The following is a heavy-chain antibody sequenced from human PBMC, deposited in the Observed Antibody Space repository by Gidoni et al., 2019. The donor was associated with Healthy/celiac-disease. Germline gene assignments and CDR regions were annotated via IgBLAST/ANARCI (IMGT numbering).Heavy chain of an antibody. D-gene: IGHD6-19*01. CDR2: ISGSGGST. J-gene: IGHJ6*02. Sequence: EVQLLESGGGLVQPGGSLRLSCAASGFTFSSYAMSWVRQAPGKGLEWVSAISGSGGSTYYADSVKGRFTISRDNSKNTLYLQMNSLRAEDTAVYYCAKEIIAVAGTHYYYGMDVWGQGTTVTVSS. CDR1: GFTFSSYA. CDR3: AKEIIAVAGTHYYYGMDV. V-gene: IGHV3-23*01.